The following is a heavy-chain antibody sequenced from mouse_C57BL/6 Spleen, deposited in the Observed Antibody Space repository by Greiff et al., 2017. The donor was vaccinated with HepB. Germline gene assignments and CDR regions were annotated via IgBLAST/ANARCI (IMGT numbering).Heavy chain of an antibody. J-gene: IGHJ2*01. CDR1: GYTFTSYG. Sequence: VKLMESGAELARPGASVKLSCKASGYTFTSYGISWVKQRTGQGLEWIGEIYPRSGNTYYNEKFKGKATLTADKSSSTAYMELRSLTSEDSAVYFCARSYGSSLDYWGQGTTLTVSS. V-gene: IGHV1-81*01. CDR2: IYPRSGNT. D-gene: IGHD1-1*01. CDR3: ARSYGSSLDY.